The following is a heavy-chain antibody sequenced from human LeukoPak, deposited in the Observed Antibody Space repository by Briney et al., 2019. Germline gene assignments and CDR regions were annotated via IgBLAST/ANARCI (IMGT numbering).Heavy chain of an antibody. CDR1: GFTFSSYA. J-gene: IGHJ5*02. D-gene: IGHD3-22*01. CDR3: AKDPLYYYPAYNWFDP. Sequence: PGGSLRLSCAASGFTFSSYAMSWVRQAPGKGLEWVSAISGSGGSTYYADSVKGRFTISRDNSKNTLYLQMNSLRAEDTAVYYCAKDPLYYYPAYNWFDPWGQGTLVTVST. CDR2: ISGSGGST. V-gene: IGHV3-23*01.